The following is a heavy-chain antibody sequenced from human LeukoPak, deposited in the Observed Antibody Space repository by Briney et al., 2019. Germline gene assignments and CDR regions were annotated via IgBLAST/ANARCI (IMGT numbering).Heavy chain of an antibody. CDR2: INPSGGST. D-gene: IGHD3-22*01. V-gene: IGHV1-46*01. CDR3: ARVGPRITMIVVVTIGYFDY. CDR1: GYTFTSYY. J-gene: IGHJ4*02. Sequence: ASVKVSCKASGYTFTSYYMHWVRQAPGQGLEWMGIINPSGGSTSYAQKFQGRVTMTRDMSTSTVYMELSSLRSEDTAVYYCARVGPRITMIVVVTIGYFDYWGQGTLVTVSS.